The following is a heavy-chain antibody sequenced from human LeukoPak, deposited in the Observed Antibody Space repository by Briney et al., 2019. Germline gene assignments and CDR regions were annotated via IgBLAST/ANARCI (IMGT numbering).Heavy chain of an antibody. D-gene: IGHD1-26*01. J-gene: IGHJ5*02. CDR2: MNQDGSGR. Sequence: PGGSLRLSCTASGFTFSTYWMSWVRQAPGKGLEWVASMNQDGSGRHYSDSVKGRFTISRDNAKNSVSLQMNSQRVEDTALYYCTREDRVGGSLDAWGQGTLVTVSS. CDR1: GFTFSTYW. CDR3: TREDRVGGSLDA. V-gene: IGHV3-7*01.